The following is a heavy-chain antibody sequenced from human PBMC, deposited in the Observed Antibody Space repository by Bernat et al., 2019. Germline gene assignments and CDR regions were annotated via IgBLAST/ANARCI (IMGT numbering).Heavy chain of an antibody. Sequence: EVQLVESGGGLVQPGGSLRLSCAASGFTFSSYWMSWVRQAPGKGLEWVANIKQDGSEKYYVDSVKGRFTISRDNAKNSLYLQMNSLRAEDTAVYYCARDYDCWSDYYYYGMDVWGQGTTVTVSS. CDR2: IKQDGSEK. V-gene: IGHV3-7*01. CDR3: ARDYDCWSDYYYYGMDV. J-gene: IGHJ6*02. CDR1: GFTFSSYW. D-gene: IGHD3-3*01.